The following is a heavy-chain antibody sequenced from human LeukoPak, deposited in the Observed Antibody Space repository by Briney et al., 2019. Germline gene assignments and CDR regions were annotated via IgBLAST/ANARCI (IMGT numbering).Heavy chain of an antibody. CDR3: ARLTPRYYYYGMDV. Sequence: SETLSLTCTVSDGSISSYYWSWIRQPPGKGLEWIGYIYYSGSTNYNPSLKSRVTISVDTSKNQFSLKLSSVTAADTAVYYCARLTPRYYYYGMDVWGQGTTVTVSS. CDR2: IYYSGST. J-gene: IGHJ6*02. V-gene: IGHV4-59*01. CDR1: DGSISSYY.